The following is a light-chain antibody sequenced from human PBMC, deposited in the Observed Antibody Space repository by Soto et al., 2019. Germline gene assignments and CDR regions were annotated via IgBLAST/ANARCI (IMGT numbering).Light chain of an antibody. V-gene: IGKV1-9*01. CDR1: QGIDTS. CDR2: AAS. J-gene: IGKJ5*01. Sequence: IVWTQSPSSLSSSVGDRVTITCRASQGIDTSLAWYQQKPGKAPKLLIYAASNFQSGVPSRFRGSGSGTHFTLTISSLTPEDFETYYCQQLHGYPITFGQGTRLEIK. CDR3: QQLHGYPIT.